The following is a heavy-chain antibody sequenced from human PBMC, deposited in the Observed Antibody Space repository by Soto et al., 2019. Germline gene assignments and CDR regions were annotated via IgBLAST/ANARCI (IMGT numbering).Heavy chain of an antibody. CDR1: GFTFSSYW. D-gene: IGHD6-13*01. J-gene: IGHJ3*02. Sequence: EVQLVESGGGLVQPGGSLRLSCAASGFTFSSYWMTWVRQAPGKGLEWVANIKQDESKRYYVDSVEGRFTISRDNAKNSLFLQMNSLRADDTAVYYCARDSSPSYSSRWYDAFDIWGQGTMVTVSS. CDR3: ARDSSPSYSSRWYDAFDI. V-gene: IGHV3-7*05. CDR2: IKQDESKR.